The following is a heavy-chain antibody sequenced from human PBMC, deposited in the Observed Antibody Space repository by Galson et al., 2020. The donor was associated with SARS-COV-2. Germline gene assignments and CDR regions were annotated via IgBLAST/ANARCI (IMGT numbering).Heavy chain of an antibody. Sequence: SETLSLTCTVSGGSISSGGYYWSWIRQHPGKGLEWIGYIYYSGSTYYNPSLKSLVTISVDTSKNQFSLKLSPVTAADTAVYYCAREEPMGYSSGYPFDYWGQGTLVTVSS. CDR2: IYYSGST. J-gene: IGHJ4*02. D-gene: IGHD3-22*01. CDR3: AREEPMGYSSGYPFDY. V-gene: IGHV4-31*01. CDR1: GGSISSGGYY.